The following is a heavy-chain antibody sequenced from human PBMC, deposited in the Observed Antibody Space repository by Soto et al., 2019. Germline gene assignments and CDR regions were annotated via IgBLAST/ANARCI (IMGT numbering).Heavy chain of an antibody. J-gene: IGHJ4*02. CDR2: VCPSDSDV. Sequence: GESLPLYCQRPGDRISSCSIGSARQKPVKGLEGLGNVCPSDSDVRYSPAVEGQVTISADNSINTAYLQLLNLKASDTAIYYCTKGATSPFESWGQGNRV. D-gene: IGHD3-16*01. CDR3: TKGATSPFES. CDR1: GDRISSCS. V-gene: IGHV5-51*03.